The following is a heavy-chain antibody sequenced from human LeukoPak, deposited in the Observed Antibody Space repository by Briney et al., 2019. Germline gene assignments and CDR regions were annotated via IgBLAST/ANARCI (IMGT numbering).Heavy chain of an antibody. J-gene: IGHJ3*02. Sequence: PGGSLRLSCAASGFTFSAYPMNWVRQAPGKGLEWVSYISSSGKTIYYADSVKGRFTISRDNSKNTLYLQMNSLRAEDTAVYYCARDRLYYGSIVATYAFDIWGQGTMVTVSS. CDR2: ISSSGKTI. V-gene: IGHV3-48*01. CDR3: ARDRLYYGSIVATYAFDI. D-gene: IGHD5-12*01. CDR1: GFTFSAYP.